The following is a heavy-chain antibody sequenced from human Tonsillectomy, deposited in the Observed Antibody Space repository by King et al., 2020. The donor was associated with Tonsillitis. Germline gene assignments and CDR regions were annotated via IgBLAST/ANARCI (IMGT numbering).Heavy chain of an antibody. CDR1: GYTFTNYY. D-gene: IGHD6-19*01. Sequence: VQLVESGAEVKKPGASVKVSCKASGYTFTNYYMHWVRQAPGQGLEWMGLINPIGGSTVYAQKFQGRVNMTRDTSTSTVYMELSSLRSEDTAMYYCARDQIEVVGIHYFDYWGQGTLVTVSS. V-gene: IGHV1-46*01. CDR2: INPIGGST. CDR3: ARDQIEVVGIHYFDY. J-gene: IGHJ4*02.